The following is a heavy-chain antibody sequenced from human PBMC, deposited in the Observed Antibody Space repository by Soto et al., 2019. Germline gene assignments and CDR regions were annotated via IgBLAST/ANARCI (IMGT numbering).Heavy chain of an antibody. D-gene: IGHD1-1*01. CDR3: ATWHEREHAYDV. J-gene: IGHJ3*01. CDR1: GFMFSSYA. V-gene: IGHV3-23*01. CDR2: ISGSGGST. Sequence: EVQLLESGGGLVRPGGSLRLSCAVSGFMFSSYAMTWVRQAPGKGLEWVSSISGSGGSTYYSDSVRGRFTISRDNSKTTVYLQMNDLRPDDTAVYYCATWHEREHAYDVWGQGTTVTVSS.